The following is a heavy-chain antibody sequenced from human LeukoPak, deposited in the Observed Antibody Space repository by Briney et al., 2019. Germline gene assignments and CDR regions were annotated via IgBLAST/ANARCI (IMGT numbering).Heavy chain of an antibody. D-gene: IGHD3-9*01. CDR3: ARAPTYDILTGYLDY. V-gene: IGHV3-66*01. Sequence: GGSLRLSCAASGFTVSSNYMSWVRQAPGKGLEWVSVIYSGGSTYYADSVKGRFTISRDNSKNTLYLQMNSLRAEDTAVYYCARAPTYDILTGYLDYWGQGTLVTVSS. CDR1: GFTVSSNY. CDR2: IYSGGST. J-gene: IGHJ4*02.